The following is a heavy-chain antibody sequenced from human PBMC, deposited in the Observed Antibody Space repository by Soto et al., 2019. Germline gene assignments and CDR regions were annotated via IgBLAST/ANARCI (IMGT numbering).Heavy chain of an antibody. CDR2: IYYSGST. V-gene: IGHV4-31*03. CDR3: ARGHYDYGDYVDY. D-gene: IGHD4-17*01. CDR1: GGSISSGGYY. Sequence: TLSLTCTVSGGSISSGGYYWSWIRQHPGKGLEWIGYIYYSGSTYYNPSLKSRVTISVDTSKNQFSLKLSSVTAADTAVYYCARGHYDYGDYVDYWGQGTLVTVSS. J-gene: IGHJ4*02.